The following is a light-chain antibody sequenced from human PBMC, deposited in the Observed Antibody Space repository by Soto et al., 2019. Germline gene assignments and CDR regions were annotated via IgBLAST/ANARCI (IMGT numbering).Light chain of an antibody. V-gene: IGLV1-40*01. CDR2: GNS. Sequence: NIGAGYDVHWYQQLPGTAPKLLIYGNSNRPSGVPDRFSGSKSGTSASLAITGLQAEDEADYYCQSYDSSRHVVFGGGTKVTVL. CDR1: NIGAGYD. CDR3: QSYDSSRHVV. J-gene: IGLJ2*01.